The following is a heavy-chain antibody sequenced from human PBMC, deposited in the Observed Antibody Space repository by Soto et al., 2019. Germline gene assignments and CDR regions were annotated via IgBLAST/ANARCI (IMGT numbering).Heavy chain of an antibody. Sequence: QVQLVQSGAEVKKPGSSVKVSCKASGGTFSSYAISWVRQAPGQGLEWMGAIIPIFGTANYAQKFQGRVTITADESTSTAYMELSSLRSEDTAVYYCARDLLVPPGYSSGEHDYWGQGTLVTVSS. J-gene: IGHJ4*02. CDR1: GGTFSSYA. D-gene: IGHD5-18*01. CDR3: ARDLLVPPGYSSGEHDY. CDR2: IIPIFGTA. V-gene: IGHV1-69*12.